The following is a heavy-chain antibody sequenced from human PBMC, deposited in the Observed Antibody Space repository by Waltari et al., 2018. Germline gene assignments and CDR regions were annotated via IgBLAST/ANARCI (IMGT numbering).Heavy chain of an antibody. V-gene: IGHV4-59*01. D-gene: IGHD2-21*02. CDR2: IYYTGST. J-gene: IGHJ5*02. CDR1: GGSISCFY. Sequence: QVQLQESVPSLLKPSETLSLICTVSGGSISCFYWSWVRQPPGQGLAGIGYIYYTGSTNLTPTLKSRVTMSVEKAKNQFCLKLGAVTAADTAFYYCARGGGGDWEWFDPGGQGTLVTVAS. CDR3: ARGGGGDWEWFDP.